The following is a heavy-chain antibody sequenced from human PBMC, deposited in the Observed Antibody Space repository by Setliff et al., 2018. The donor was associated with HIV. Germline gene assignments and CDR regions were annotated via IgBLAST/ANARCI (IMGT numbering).Heavy chain of an antibody. D-gene: IGHD3-3*01. J-gene: IGHJ6*02. V-gene: IGHV4-59*06. CDR1: GGSISSYY. CDR3: SALGDPRFLFNGIDV. Sequence: SETLSLTCTVSGGSISSYYWSWIRHPPRKGLECIGYIYSNGNTYYNPSLKSRATVSVDTSKNQFSLKLTSVTAADTAVYYCSALGDPRFLFNGIDVWGPGTSVTVSS. CDR2: IYSNGNT.